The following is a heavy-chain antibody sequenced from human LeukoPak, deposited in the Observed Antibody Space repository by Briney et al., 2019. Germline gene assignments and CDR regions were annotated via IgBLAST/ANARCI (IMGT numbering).Heavy chain of an antibody. V-gene: IGHV4-34*01. Sequence: PSETLSLTCAVYGGSFSGYYWSWIRQPPGKGLEWIGEINHSGSTNYNPSLKSRVTISGDTSKNQFSLRLSSVTAADTAVYFCARVGYSYVINDWSRTGLGAYPTKYYYHMDVWGKGTTVTVSS. CDR2: INHSGST. D-gene: IGHD5-18*01. J-gene: IGHJ6*03. CDR3: ARVGYSYVINDWSRTGLGAYPTKYYYHMDV. CDR1: GGSFSGYY.